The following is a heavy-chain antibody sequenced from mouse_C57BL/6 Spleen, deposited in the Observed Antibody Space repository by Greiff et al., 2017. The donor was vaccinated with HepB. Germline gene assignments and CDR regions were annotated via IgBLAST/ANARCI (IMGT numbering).Heavy chain of an antibody. D-gene: IGHD2-13*01. V-gene: IGHV2-5*01. CDR1: GFSFTSYG. J-gene: IGHJ4*01. Sequence: VQLQQSGPGLVQPSQSLSITCTVSGFSFTSYGVHWVRQSPGKGLEWLGVIWRGGSTDYNAAFMSRLSITKDNSKSHVFFKMNSLQADDTAIYYCAKSGDDYYAMDYWGQGTSVTVSS. CDR2: IWRGGST. CDR3: AKSGDDYYAMDY.